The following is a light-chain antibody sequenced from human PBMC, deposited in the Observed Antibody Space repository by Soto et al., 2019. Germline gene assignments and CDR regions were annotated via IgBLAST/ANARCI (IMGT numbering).Light chain of an antibody. J-gene: IGKJ5*01. Sequence: EIVMTQSPATLSVSPGERATLSCRASQSVSSNLAWYQQKPGQAPRLLIYGASTRATGIPARFSGSGSGTEFTLATSSLQSEDFAFYYCQQYNNWPPITFGQGTRLEIK. CDR1: QSVSSN. V-gene: IGKV3-15*01. CDR2: GAS. CDR3: QQYNNWPPIT.